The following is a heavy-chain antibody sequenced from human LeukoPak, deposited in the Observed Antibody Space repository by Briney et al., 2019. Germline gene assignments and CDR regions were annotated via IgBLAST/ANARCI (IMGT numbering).Heavy chain of an antibody. CDR3: ARAPPWFGELFGLDYYYYYMDV. D-gene: IGHD3-10*01. V-gene: IGHV3-48*03. CDR2: ISSSGSTI. J-gene: IGHJ6*03. CDR1: GFTFSSYE. Sequence: GGSLRLSCAASGFTFSSYEMNWVRQAPGKGLEWVSYISSSGSTIYYADSVKGRFTISRDNAKNSLYLQMNSLRAEDTAVYYCARAPPWFGELFGLDYYYYYMDVWGKGTTVTISS.